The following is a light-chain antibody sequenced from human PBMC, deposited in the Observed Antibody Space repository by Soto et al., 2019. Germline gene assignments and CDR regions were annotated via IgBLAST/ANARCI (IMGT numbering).Light chain of an antibody. CDR3: GADHGSGCNFGV. V-gene: IGLV9-49*01. Sequence: QPVLTQPPSASASLGASVTLTCTLSSGYSNYKVDWYQQRPGKGPRFVMRVGTGGIVGSKGGGIPDRFSVLGSGLNRYLTIKNIQEEDESDYHCGADHGSGCNFGVFGTGTKLTVL. J-gene: IGLJ1*01. CDR1: SGYSNYK. CDR2: VGTGGIVG.